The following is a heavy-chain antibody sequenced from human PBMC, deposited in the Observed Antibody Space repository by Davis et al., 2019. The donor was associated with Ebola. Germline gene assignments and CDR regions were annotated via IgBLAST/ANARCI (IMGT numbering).Heavy chain of an antibody. CDR2: TYYSSKWYT. D-gene: IGHD5-18*01. J-gene: IGHJ6*04. CDR1: GDSVSINSAG. V-gene: IGHV6-1*01. Sequence: HSQTLPLTCYIPGDSVSINSAGWNWIRQSPSRGLEWLGRTYYSSKWYTDYAVSVKSRITINPDTSKNQFSLQLNSVTPEDTALYYCTRGWLRGGMDVWGEGTTVTVSS. CDR3: TRGWLRGGMDV.